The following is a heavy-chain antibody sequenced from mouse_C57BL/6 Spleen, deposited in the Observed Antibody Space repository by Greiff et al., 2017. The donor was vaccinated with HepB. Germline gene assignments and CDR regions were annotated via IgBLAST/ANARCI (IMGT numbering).Heavy chain of an antibody. V-gene: IGHV1-54*01. CDR3: ARRAYYSNSYYAMDY. Sequence: VQLQQSGAELVRPGTSVKVSCKASGYAFTNYLIEWVKQRPGQGLEWIGVINPGSGGTNYNEKFKGKATLTADKSSSTAYMQRSSLTSEDSAVYFCARRAYYSNSYYAMDYWGQGTSVTVSS. D-gene: IGHD2-5*01. CDR1: GYAFTNYL. J-gene: IGHJ4*01. CDR2: INPGSGGT.